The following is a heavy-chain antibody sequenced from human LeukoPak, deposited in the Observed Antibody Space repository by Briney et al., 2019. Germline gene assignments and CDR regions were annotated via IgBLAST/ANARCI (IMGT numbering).Heavy chain of an antibody. Sequence: SETLSLTCTVSGGSISSYYWSWIRQPAGKGLEWIGRIYTGGSTNYNPSLKSRVTMSVDTSKNQFSLKLSSVTAADTAVYYCARGGITMVRGVIGYYYYMDVWGKGTTVTVSS. CDR1: GGSISSYY. J-gene: IGHJ6*03. CDR3: ARGGITMVRGVIGYYYYMDV. CDR2: IYTGGST. V-gene: IGHV4-4*07. D-gene: IGHD3-10*01.